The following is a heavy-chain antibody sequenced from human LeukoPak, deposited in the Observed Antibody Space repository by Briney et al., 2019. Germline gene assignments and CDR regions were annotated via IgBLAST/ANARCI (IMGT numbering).Heavy chain of an antibody. CDR1: GFTFSVYG. Sequence: GGSLRLSCAASGFTFSVYGMSWVRQAPGKGLEWVSHISSCRSVMNYADSVKGRFTISRDNGKSSLYLQMNSLRAEDTAVYYCARDPYSSSWSYGMDVWGQGTTVTVSS. J-gene: IGHJ6*02. D-gene: IGHD6-13*01. V-gene: IGHV3-48*01. CDR3: ARDPYSSSWSYGMDV. CDR2: ISSCRSVM.